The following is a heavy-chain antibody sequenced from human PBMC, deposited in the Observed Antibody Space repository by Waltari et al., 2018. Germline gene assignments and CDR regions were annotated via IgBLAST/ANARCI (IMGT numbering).Heavy chain of an antibody. CDR1: GSTFSSYG. V-gene: IGHV3-30*02. CDR2: IRYDGSNK. J-gene: IGHJ4*02. D-gene: IGHD3-10*01. Sequence: QVQLVESGGGVVQPGGSLGLSGAASGSTFSSYGIHWVRQAPGKGLEWVAFIRYDGSNKYYADSVKGRFTISRDNSKNTLYLQMNSLRAEDTAVYYCAKDDMVQGVIGYWGQGTLVTVSS. CDR3: AKDDMVQGVIGY.